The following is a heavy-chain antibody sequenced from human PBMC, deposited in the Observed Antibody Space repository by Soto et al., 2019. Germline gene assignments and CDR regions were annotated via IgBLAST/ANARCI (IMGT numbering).Heavy chain of an antibody. J-gene: IGHJ6*02. CDR1: GYTFTSYG. V-gene: IGHV1-18*01. D-gene: IGHD5-18*01. CDR2: ISAYNGNT. CDR3: ASSTAMVVRDYYSGMDV. Sequence: QVQLVQSGAEVKKPGASVKVSCKASGYTFTSYGISWVRQAPGQGLEWMGWISAYNGNTNYAQKLQGRVTMTTDTSTRLAYMELRSQRSDDTAVYYCASSTAMVVRDYYSGMDVWGQGTTVTVSS.